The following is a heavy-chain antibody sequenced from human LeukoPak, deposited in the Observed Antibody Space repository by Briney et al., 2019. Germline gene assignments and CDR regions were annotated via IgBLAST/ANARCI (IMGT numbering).Heavy chain of an antibody. CDR3: ASPGPKNIVAVVAAQAYGMDV. CDR1: GGTFSSYA. Sequence: SVQVSCQASGGTFSSYAISWVRQAPGQGLEWMGGIIPIFGTANYAQKFQGRVTITADESTSTAYMELSSLRSEDTAVYYCASPGPKNIVAVVAAQAYGMDVWGQGTTVTVSS. V-gene: IGHV1-69*13. D-gene: IGHD2-15*01. CDR2: IIPIFGTA. J-gene: IGHJ6*02.